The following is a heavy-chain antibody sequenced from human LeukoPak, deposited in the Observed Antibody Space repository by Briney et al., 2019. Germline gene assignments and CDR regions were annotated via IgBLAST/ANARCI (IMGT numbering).Heavy chain of an antibody. D-gene: IGHD3-10*01. V-gene: IGHV3-48*04. CDR1: GFTFSSYS. Sequence: GGSLRLSCAASGFTFSSYSMNWVRQAPGKGLEWVSYISSSSSTIYYADSVKGRFTISRDNAKNSLYLQMNSLRAEDTAVYYCARFGATGYYYYYGMDVWGQGTTVTVSS. J-gene: IGHJ6*02. CDR2: ISSSSSTI. CDR3: ARFGATGYYYYYGMDV.